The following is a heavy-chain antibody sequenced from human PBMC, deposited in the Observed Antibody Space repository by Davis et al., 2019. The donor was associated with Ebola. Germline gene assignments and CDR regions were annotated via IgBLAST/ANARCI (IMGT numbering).Heavy chain of an antibody. V-gene: IGHV4-4*02. D-gene: IGHD6-19*01. CDR2: ISQSGST. Sequence: SETLSLTCAVSGDSISSSNWWSWVRQPPGKGLEWIGEISQSGSTNYNPSLKSRVTISVDTSKNQFSLKLSSVTAADTAVYYCASGRSIAVAAFYYWGQGTLVTVSS. CDR3: ASGRSIAVAAFYY. J-gene: IGHJ4*02. CDR1: GDSISSSNW.